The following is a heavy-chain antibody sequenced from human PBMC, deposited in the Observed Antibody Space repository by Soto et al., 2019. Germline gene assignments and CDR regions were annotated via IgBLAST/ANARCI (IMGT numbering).Heavy chain of an antibody. Sequence: GASVKVSCKASGYTFTSYAMHWVRQAPGQRLEWMGWINAGNGNTKYSQKFQGRVTITRDTSASTAYMELSSLRSEDTAVYYCAREDVDGYNSFDYWGQGTLVTVSS. CDR1: GYTFTSYA. D-gene: IGHD5-12*01. J-gene: IGHJ4*02. CDR2: INAGNGNT. CDR3: AREDVDGYNSFDY. V-gene: IGHV1-3*01.